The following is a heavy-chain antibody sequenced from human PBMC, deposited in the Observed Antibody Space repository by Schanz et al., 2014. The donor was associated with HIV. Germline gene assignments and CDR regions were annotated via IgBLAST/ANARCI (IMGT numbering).Heavy chain of an antibody. CDR1: GFSIDDFA. CDR3: ARTAPTKYYYDSSGVRGAFDI. CDR2: LDWNNEIV. J-gene: IGHJ3*02. Sequence: EVQLVESGGGLVQPGRSLRLSCAASGFSIDDFAMHWVRQAPGKGLEWVSGLDWNNEIVGYADSVKGRFTISRDNAKNSLYLQMDSLSEDDTAVYYCARTAPTKYYYDSSGVRGAFDIWGQGTMVTVSS. V-gene: IGHV3-9*01. D-gene: IGHD3-22*01.